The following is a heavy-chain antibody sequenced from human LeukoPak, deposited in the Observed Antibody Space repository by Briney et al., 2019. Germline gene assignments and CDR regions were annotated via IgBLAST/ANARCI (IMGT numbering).Heavy chain of an antibody. J-gene: IGHJ4*02. CDR2: ISAYNGNT. CDR1: GYTFTSYG. CDR3: ARVGAESEGSGSFGSHDY. Sequence: ASVKVSCKASGYTFTSYGISWVRQAPGQGLEWMGWISAYNGNTNYAQKLQGRVTMTTDTSTSTAYMELRSLRSDDTAVYYCARVGAESEGSGSFGSHDYWGQGTLVTASS. V-gene: IGHV1-18*01. D-gene: IGHD3-10*01.